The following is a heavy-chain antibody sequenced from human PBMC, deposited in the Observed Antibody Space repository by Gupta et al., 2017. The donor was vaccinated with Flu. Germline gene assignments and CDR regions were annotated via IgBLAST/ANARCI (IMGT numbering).Heavy chain of an antibody. J-gene: IGHJ4*02. CDR3: AKQYDFWIGYRIDYFDC. CDR1: TVSSYA. Sequence: TVSSYAMSWVRQAPEKGLEWVSGISGSGGSTYYADSVKGRFTISRDNSENTLDLQMNSLRAEDTAVYYCAKQYDFWIGYRIDYFDCWGQGTLVTVSS. D-gene: IGHD3-3*01. CDR2: ISGSGGST. V-gene: IGHV3-23*01.